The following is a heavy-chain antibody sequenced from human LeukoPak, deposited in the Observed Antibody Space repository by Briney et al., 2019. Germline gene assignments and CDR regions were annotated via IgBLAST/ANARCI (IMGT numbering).Heavy chain of an antibody. CDR3: ARGEMTYGDYVVYYYYYMDV. CDR1: GYTFTSYG. Sequence: GASVKVSCKASGYTFTSYGISWVRQAPGQGLEWMGWISAYNGNTNYAQKLQGRVTMTTDTSTSTAYMELRSLRSDDTAVYYCARGEMTYGDYVVYYYYYMDVWGKGTTVTVSS. D-gene: IGHD4-17*01. V-gene: IGHV1-18*01. J-gene: IGHJ6*03. CDR2: ISAYNGNT.